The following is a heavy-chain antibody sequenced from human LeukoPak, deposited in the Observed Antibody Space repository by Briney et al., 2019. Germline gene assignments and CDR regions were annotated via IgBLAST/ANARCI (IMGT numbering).Heavy chain of an antibody. V-gene: IGHV1-2*02. CDR1: GYTFTDYF. Sequence: ASVKVSCKASGYTFTDYFIHWVRQAPGQGLEWMGWINPNSGATKYGQKFQGRVTMTRDTSISTAYMELSSLKTDDTAVFYCARDKFPGDFYYWGQGTLVTVSS. CDR3: ARDKFPGDFYY. J-gene: IGHJ4*02. CDR2: INPNSGAT.